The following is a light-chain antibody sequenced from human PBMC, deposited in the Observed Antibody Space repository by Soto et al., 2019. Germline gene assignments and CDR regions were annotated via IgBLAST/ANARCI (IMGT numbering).Light chain of an antibody. CDR3: QQRSNWWT. Sequence: EIVLTQSPATLSLSPGERATLSCRASQSVSSYLAWYQQKPSQAPRLLIHDASNRATGIPARFSGSGSGTDFTLTISSLEPEDFAVYYCQQRSNWWTFGQGTKVDIK. CDR1: QSVSSY. CDR2: DAS. J-gene: IGKJ1*01. V-gene: IGKV3-11*01.